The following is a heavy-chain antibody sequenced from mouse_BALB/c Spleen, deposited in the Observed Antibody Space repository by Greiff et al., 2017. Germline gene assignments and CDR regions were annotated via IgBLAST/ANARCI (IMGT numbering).Heavy chain of an antibody. CDR3: TRGAARATRAMDY. CDR2: IYPSDSYT. Sequence: QVQLQQPGAELVRPGASVKLSCKASGYTFTSYWINWVKQRPGQGLEWIGHIYPSDSYTNYNQKFKDKATLTVDKSSSTAYMQLSSPTSEDSAVYYCTRGAARATRAMDYWGQGTSVTVSS. CDR1: GYTFTSYW. J-gene: IGHJ4*01. D-gene: IGHD3-1*01. V-gene: IGHV1-69*02.